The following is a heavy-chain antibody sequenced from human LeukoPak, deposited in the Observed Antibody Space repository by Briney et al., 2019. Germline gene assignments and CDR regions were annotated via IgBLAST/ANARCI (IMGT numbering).Heavy chain of an antibody. V-gene: IGHV4-4*02. D-gene: IGHD5-24*01. Sequence: PSGTLSLTCAVSGGSISSSNWWSWVRQPPGKGLEWIGEIYHSGSTNYNPSLKSRVTISVDKSKNQFSLKLSSVTAADTAVYYCARDWAGRYNYWFDPWGQGTLVTVSS. CDR3: ARDWAGRYNYWFDP. CDR1: GGSISSSNW. J-gene: IGHJ5*02. CDR2: IYHSGST.